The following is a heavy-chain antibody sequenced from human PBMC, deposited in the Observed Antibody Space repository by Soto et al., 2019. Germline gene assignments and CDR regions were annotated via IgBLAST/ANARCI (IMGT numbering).Heavy chain of an antibody. D-gene: IGHD6-19*01. CDR2: ISGSGGST. Sequence: GGSLRLSCAASGFTFSSYAMSWVRQAPGKGLEWVSIISGSGGSTYYADSVKGRFTISRDNSKNMLYLQVDSLRAEDTAVYYCAKVQKKVAVNNYFDYWGQGTPVTVSS. V-gene: IGHV3-23*01. CDR1: GFTFSSYA. J-gene: IGHJ4*02. CDR3: AKVQKKVAVNNYFDY.